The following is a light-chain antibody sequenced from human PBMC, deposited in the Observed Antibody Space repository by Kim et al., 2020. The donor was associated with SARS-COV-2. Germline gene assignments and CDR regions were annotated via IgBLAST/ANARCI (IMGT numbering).Light chain of an antibody. CDR1: QSISSW. CDR3: QQYRT. CDR2: KAS. V-gene: IGKV1-5*03. J-gene: IGKJ1*01. Sequence: STRSASVGDRVTITCRASQSISSWLAWYQQKPGKAPKLLIYKASSLESGVPSRFSGSGSETEFTLTISSLQPDDFATYYCQQYRTFGQGTKVDIK.